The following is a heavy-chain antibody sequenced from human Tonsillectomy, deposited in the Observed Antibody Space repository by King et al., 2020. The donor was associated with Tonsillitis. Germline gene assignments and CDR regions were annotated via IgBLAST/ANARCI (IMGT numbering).Heavy chain of an antibody. CDR3: ARGLRYSLI. J-gene: IGHJ3*02. CDR1: GGSFSGYY. CDR2: INPGGNT. D-gene: IGHD3-9*01. Sequence: LQQWGAGLLKPSETLSLTCAVYGGSFSGYYWSWIRQPPGKGLEWIGEINPGGNTNYNPPLKSRVTISVDTSKNQFSLKLSSVTAADTAVYYCARGLRYSLIWGQGTMVTVSS. V-gene: IGHV4-34*01.